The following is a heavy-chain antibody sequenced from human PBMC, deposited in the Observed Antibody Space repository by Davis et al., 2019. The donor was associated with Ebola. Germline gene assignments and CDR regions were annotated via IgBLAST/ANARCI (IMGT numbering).Heavy chain of an antibody. CDR2: IYYSGSN. CDR3: ARCYYIGNWFDP. D-gene: IGHD3-10*01. J-gene: IGHJ5*02. Sequence: MPSETLSLTCTISGGSISSYYWSWIRQPPGKGLEWIGYIYYSGSNKYNPSLKSRVTISVDTSKNQFSLKLSSVTAADTAVYYCARCYYIGNWFDPWGQGTLVTVSS. CDR1: GGSISSYY. V-gene: IGHV4-59*12.